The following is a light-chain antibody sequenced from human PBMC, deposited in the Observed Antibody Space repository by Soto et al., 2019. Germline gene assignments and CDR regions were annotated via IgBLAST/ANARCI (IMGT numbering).Light chain of an antibody. CDR1: HDINTY. J-gene: IGKJ3*01. V-gene: IGKV1-33*01. CDR2: DAS. CDR3: HQYDTVPYD. Sequence: DIQLTQSPSFLSASVGDRVTLTCQASHDINTYLPWYQQKLGKAPKLLIYDASNLETGVPSRFSGSGSGTEFTFTITSLQPEDIATYYCHQYDTVPYDFGPGTKVDIK.